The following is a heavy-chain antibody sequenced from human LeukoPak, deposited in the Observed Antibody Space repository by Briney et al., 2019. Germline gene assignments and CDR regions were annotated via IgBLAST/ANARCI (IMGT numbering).Heavy chain of an antibody. CDR2: IYYSGST. CDR3: ARGYDYNYYFDY. Sequence: SETLSLTCTVSGDSIRSYYWNWIRQPPGKGLEWIGSIYYSGSTNYNPSLESRVTISVDTSKNQLSLRLSSVTAADTAVYYCARGYDYNYYFDYWGQGTLVTVSS. V-gene: IGHV4-59*01. D-gene: IGHD4-11*01. J-gene: IGHJ4*02. CDR1: GDSIRSYY.